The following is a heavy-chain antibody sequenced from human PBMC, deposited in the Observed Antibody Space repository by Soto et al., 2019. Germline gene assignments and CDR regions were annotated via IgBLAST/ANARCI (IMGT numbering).Heavy chain of an antibody. CDR1: GYMFSNYA. CDR2: INVYNGNT. V-gene: IGHV1-18*01. CDR3: ARDLSSGWFDY. Sequence: QVQLVQSGGEVKRPGASVKVSCKASGYMFSNYAISCVRQTPGQGLEWMGWINVYNGNTNYAQKFQGRVTMATDTSTNTAYLDLRSLRSDDTAVYFCARDLSSGWFDYWGQGTLVIVSS. J-gene: IGHJ4*02. D-gene: IGHD6-19*01.